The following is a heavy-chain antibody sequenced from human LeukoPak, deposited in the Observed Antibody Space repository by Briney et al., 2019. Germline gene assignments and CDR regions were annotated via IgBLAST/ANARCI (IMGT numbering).Heavy chain of an antibody. V-gene: IGHV5-51*01. Sequence: GESLKISCKGSGYSFTSYWIGWVRQMPGKGLEWMGIIYPGDSDTRYSPSFQGQVTISADKSISTAYLQWSSLKASDTAMYYCARRKRAINCGDGGCYFDDWGQGTLVTVSS. J-gene: IGHJ4*02. CDR2: IYPGDSDT. D-gene: IGHD2-15*01. CDR1: GYSFTSYW. CDR3: ARRKRAINCGDGGCYFDD.